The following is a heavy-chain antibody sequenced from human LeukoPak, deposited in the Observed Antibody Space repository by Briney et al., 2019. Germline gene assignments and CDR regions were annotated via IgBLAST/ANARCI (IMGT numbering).Heavy chain of an antibody. CDR3: AKDSHWNDVPYYFDY. CDR1: GFTFDDYA. D-gene: IGHD1-1*01. CDR2: ISWNSGSI. V-gene: IGHV3-9*01. J-gene: IGHJ4*02. Sequence: GGSLRLSCAASGFTFDDYAMHWVRQAPGKGLEWVSGISWNSGSIGYADSVKGRFTISRDNAKNSLYLQMNSLRAEDTALYYCAKDSHWNDVPYYFDYWGQGTLVTVSS.